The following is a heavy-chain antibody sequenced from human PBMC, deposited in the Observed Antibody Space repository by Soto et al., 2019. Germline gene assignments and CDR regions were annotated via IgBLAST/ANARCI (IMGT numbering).Heavy chain of an antibody. V-gene: IGHV1-2*02. CDR2: INPNSGGT. CDR1: GYTFTDYY. Sequence: QVQLVQSGAEVKKPGASVKVSCKASGYTFTDYYMHWVRQAPGQGLEWMGWINPNSGGTNYAQKFQGRVTMPRDTSSSTAYMELNRLRSDDTAVYYCARDQSPSSGWPGMDVWGQGTTVTVSS. D-gene: IGHD6-19*01. CDR3: ARDQSPSSGWPGMDV. J-gene: IGHJ6*02.